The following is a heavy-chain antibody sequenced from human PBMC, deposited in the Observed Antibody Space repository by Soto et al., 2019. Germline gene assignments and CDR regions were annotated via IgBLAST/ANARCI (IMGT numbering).Heavy chain of an antibody. CDR1: GFSLSTSGVG. V-gene: IGHV2-5*02. J-gene: IGHJ6*02. CDR3: AHRGSWALGMDV. D-gene: IGHD1-26*01. Sequence: QITLKESGPTLVKPTQTLTLTCTFSGFSLSTSGVGVGWIRQPPGKALEWLALIYWDDDKRYSPSLKSRLTITTDTSKNQVVLTMTNMDPVDPATYYCAHRGSWALGMDVWGQGTTVTVSS. CDR2: IYWDDDK.